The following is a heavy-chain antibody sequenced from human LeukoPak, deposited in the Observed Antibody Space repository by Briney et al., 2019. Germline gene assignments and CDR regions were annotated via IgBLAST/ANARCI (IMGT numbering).Heavy chain of an antibody. Sequence: PSETLSLTCAVYGGSFSGYYWSWIRQPPGKGLEWIGHIYNSGSTNYNPSLKSRVTISVDTSKNQFSLKLSSVTAADTAVYYCARSTSGWDVGGYWGQGTLVTVSS. V-gene: IGHV4-59*01. CDR3: ARSTSGWDVGGY. CDR2: IYNSGST. J-gene: IGHJ4*02. D-gene: IGHD3-10*01. CDR1: GGSFSGYY.